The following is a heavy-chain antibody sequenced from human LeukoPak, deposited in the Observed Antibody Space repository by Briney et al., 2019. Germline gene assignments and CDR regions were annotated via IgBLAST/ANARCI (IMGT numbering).Heavy chain of an antibody. Sequence: GASVKVSCKASGGTFSSYAISWVRQAPGQGLEWMGGIIPIFGTANYAQKFQGRVTITADESTSTAYMELSSLRSEDTAVYYCARLTYYYDSSGYLDAFDIWGQGTMVTVSS. CDR3: ARLTYYYDSSGYLDAFDI. CDR2: IIPIFGTA. D-gene: IGHD3-22*01. CDR1: GGTFSSYA. V-gene: IGHV1-69*13. J-gene: IGHJ3*02.